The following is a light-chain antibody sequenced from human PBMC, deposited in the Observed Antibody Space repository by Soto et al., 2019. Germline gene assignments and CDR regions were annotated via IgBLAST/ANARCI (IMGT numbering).Light chain of an antibody. J-gene: IGLJ2*01. CDR1: SSNIGSNY. CDR2: RNN. V-gene: IGLV1-47*01. Sequence: QSVLTQPPSASGIPGQRVTIPCSGSSSNIGSNYVFWYQHLPGTAPKLLIYRNNQRPSGVPDRFSGSKSGTSASLAISGLRSEDETDYYCAAWDDSLSGVVFGGGTKLTVL. CDR3: AAWDDSLSGVV.